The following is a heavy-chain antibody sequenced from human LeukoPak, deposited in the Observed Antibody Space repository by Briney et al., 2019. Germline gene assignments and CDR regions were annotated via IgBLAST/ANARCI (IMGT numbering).Heavy chain of an antibody. D-gene: IGHD2-15*01. CDR3: ARRNRGYCSGGSCYSYPYYYYYMDV. CDR2: IKQDGSEK. J-gene: IGHJ6*03. V-gene: IGHV3-7*01. Sequence: PGGSLRLFCAASGFTFSSYWMSWVRQAPGKGLEWVANIKQDGSEKYYVDSVKGRFTISRDNAKNSLYLQMNSLRAEDTAVYYCARRNRGYCSGGSCYSYPYYYYYMDVWGKGTTVTVSS. CDR1: GFTFSSYW.